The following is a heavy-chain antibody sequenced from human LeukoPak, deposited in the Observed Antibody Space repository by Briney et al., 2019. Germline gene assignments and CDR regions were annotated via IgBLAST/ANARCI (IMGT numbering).Heavy chain of an antibody. CDR1: GFTFSSCA. D-gene: IGHD5-18*01. CDR3: AKKGRGYSLHAAFDI. J-gene: IGHJ3*02. Sequence: GGSLRLSCAASGFTFSSCAMSWVRQAPGKGLEGVSAISGSGGSTYYADSVKGRFTISRGNSKNTLYLQMNSRISEHTAVYYCAKKGRGYSLHAAFDIWGQGTMVTVSS. V-gene: IGHV3-23*01. CDR2: ISGSGGST.